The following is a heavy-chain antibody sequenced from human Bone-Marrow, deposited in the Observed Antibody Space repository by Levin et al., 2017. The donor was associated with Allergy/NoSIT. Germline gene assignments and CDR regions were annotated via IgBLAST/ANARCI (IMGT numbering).Heavy chain of an antibody. D-gene: IGHD6-19*01. V-gene: IGHV3-23*01. Sequence: GESLKISCAASGFTFTSYAMSWVRQAPGKGLEWVSAISASGGNTYFADSVKGRFSISRDDSQNTVSLQMSSLRAEDTAIYYCARFKTGGGWAAMDYWGQGTLVTVS. J-gene: IGHJ4*02. CDR3: ARFKTGGGWAAMDY. CDR2: ISASGGNT. CDR1: GFTFTSYA.